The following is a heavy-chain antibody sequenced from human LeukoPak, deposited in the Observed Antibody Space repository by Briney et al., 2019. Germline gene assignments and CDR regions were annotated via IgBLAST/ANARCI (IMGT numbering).Heavy chain of an antibody. J-gene: IGHJ4*02. CDR1: GFTVSNYG. CDR2: ISYDGNNE. Sequence: WRSLRLSCAASGFTVSNYGMHWVRQAQGKGLEGVAVISYDGNNEFYADSVKGRFTISRDNCKNTLYLQRSSLRAEDTALYYCAKDGRSWFFDYWGQGTLVTVSS. V-gene: IGHV3-30*18. CDR3: AKDGRSWFFDY. D-gene: IGHD3-10*01.